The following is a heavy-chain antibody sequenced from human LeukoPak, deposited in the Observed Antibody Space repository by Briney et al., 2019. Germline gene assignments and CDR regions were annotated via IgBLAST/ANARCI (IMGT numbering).Heavy chain of an antibody. CDR3: AREGTSSGWYPFDY. Sequence: GGSLRLSCAASGFTFSSYAMSWVRQAPGKGLEWVSAISGSGGSTYYADSVKGRFTISRDNSKNTLFLQMNSLRAEDTAVYYCAREGTSSGWYPFDYWGQGTLVTVSS. V-gene: IGHV3-23*01. J-gene: IGHJ4*02. D-gene: IGHD6-19*01. CDR2: ISGSGGST. CDR1: GFTFSSYA.